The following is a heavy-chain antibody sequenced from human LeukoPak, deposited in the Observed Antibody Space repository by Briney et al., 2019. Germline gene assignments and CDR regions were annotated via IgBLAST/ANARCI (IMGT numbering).Heavy chain of an antibody. J-gene: IGHJ5*02. CDR1: GFTFSSYW. D-gene: IGHD2-2*02. CDR3: ARDPYCSSTSCYNGWFDP. Sequence: GGSLRLSCAASGFTFSSYWMHWVRHAPGKGLVWVSRINSDGSSTSYADSVKGRFTISRDNAKNTLYLQMNSLRAEDTAVYYCARDPYCSSTSCYNGWFDPWGQGTLVTVSS. V-gene: IGHV3-74*01. CDR2: INSDGSST.